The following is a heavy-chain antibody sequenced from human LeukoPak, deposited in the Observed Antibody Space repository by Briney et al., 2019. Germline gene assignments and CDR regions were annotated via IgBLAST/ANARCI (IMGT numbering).Heavy chain of an antibody. Sequence: GGSLRLSCAASGFTFSSYSMHWVRQAPGKGLEWVAVISYDGSNKYYADSVKGRFTISRDNSKNTLYLQMNSLRAEDTAVYYCARRLRSYDSSGYYSTDDYWGQGTLVTVSS. J-gene: IGHJ4*02. V-gene: IGHV3-30-3*01. CDR3: ARRLRSYDSSGYYSTDDY. CDR1: GFTFSSYS. CDR2: ISYDGSNK. D-gene: IGHD3-22*01.